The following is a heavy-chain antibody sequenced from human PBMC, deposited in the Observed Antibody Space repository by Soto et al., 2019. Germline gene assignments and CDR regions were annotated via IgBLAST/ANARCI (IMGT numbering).Heavy chain of an antibody. CDR2: ISGYNGNT. J-gene: IGHJ6*02. Sequence: QVQLVQSGAEVKKPGASVKVSCKASGYNFISYGIIWVRQAPGQGLEWMGWISGYNGNTNYEQRLQGRVTMTTDTSTNTAYMVLRSLRSDDTAVYYCARDLAEDHSSYYYASLGYFYYYGMDVWGQGTTVTVSS. CDR1: GYNFISYG. V-gene: IGHV1-18*01. D-gene: IGHD3-22*01. CDR3: ARDLAEDHSSYYYASLGYFYYYGMDV.